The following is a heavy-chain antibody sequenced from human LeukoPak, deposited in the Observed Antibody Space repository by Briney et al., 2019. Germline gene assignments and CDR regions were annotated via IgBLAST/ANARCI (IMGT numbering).Heavy chain of an antibody. CDR2: ISTYNGNT. CDR3: ARETPRRGETRDGYR. Sequence: ASVKVSCKASGYISKSSGFSWVRQAPGQGLEWMGWISTYNGNTKFAQRLQGRVTMTTDTSTKTAYMELKSLRVEDTAVYYCARETPRRGETRDGYRWGQGTLVTVSS. V-gene: IGHV1-18*01. CDR1: GYISKSSG. J-gene: IGHJ4*02. D-gene: IGHD5-24*01.